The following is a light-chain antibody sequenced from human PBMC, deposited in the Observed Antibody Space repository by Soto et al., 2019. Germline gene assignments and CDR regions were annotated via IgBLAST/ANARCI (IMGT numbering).Light chain of an antibody. CDR1: SSDVGAYNY. CDR2: EVT. CDR3: TSYVGNNIWV. Sequence: QSVLTQPPSASGSPGQSVTISCTGTSSDVGAYNYFSWYQQYPGKAPKLMIYEVTKRPSGVPDRFSGSKSGNTASLTVSGLQAEDEADYYCTSYVGNNIWVFGGGTQLTVL. V-gene: IGLV2-8*01. J-gene: IGLJ3*02.